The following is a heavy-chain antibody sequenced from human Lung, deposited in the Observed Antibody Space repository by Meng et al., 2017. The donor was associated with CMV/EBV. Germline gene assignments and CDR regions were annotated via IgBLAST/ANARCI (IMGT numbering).Heavy chain of an antibody. D-gene: IGHD3-3*01. Sequence: GGSXRLXCAASGFTFSSYAMHWARQAPGKGLEWVAVISYDGSNKYYADSVKGRFTISRDNSKNTLYLQMNSLRAEDTAVYYCARDPLSSRYYDFWSGYEGYYYYGMDVWXQGTXVTVAS. CDR2: ISYDGSNK. J-gene: IGHJ6*02. CDR1: GFTFSSYA. V-gene: IGHV3-30-3*01. CDR3: ARDPLSSRYYDFWSGYEGYYYYGMDV.